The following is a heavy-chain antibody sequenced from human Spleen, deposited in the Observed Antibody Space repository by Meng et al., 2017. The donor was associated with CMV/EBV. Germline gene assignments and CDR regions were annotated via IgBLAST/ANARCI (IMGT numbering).Heavy chain of an antibody. J-gene: IGHJ4*02. CDR2: INHSGST. CDR1: GGSFSGYY. CDR3: ARREDYYDSSGYYLR. D-gene: IGHD3-22*01. Sequence: QAQLQQWGAGLLKPSETLSLTCAVYGGSFSGYYWSWIRQPPGKGLEWIGEINHSGSTNYNPSLKSRVTISVDTSKNQFSLKLSSVTAADTAVYYCARREDYYDSSGYYLRWGQGTLVTVSS. V-gene: IGHV4-34*01.